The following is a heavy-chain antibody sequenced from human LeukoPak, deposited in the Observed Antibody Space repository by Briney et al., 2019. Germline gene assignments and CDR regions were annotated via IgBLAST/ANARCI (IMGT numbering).Heavy chain of an antibody. J-gene: IGHJ6*04. CDR1: GFPFSNSW. V-gene: IGHV3-7*03. CDR3: AGGNSMDV. Sequence: GGSLRLSCAVSGFPFSNSWMYWVRQAPGKGLEGVANINKDGGGISYVYSVKGRFIISRDNARNSLYLQMNSLRVEDTAVYFCAGGNSMDVWGKGTAVTVSS. D-gene: IGHD1/OR15-1a*01. CDR2: INKDGGGI.